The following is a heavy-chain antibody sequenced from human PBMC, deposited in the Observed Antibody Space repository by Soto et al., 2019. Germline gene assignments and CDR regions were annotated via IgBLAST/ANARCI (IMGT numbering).Heavy chain of an antibody. CDR1: GVSISSYY. CDR2: IDYSGST. V-gene: IGHV4-59*08. Sequence: SETLSLTCNVSGVSISSYYWSWIRQPPGKGLEWIGYIDYSGSTNYNPSLKSRVAISVDTSKNQFSLKLSSVTAADTAVYYCSRHLLRGGHLLDSWGQGTLVTDSS. D-gene: IGHD3-10*01. CDR3: SRHLLRGGHLLDS. J-gene: IGHJ4*02.